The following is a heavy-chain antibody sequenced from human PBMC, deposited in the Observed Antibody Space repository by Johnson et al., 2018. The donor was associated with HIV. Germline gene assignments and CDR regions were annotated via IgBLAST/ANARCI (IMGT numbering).Heavy chain of an antibody. Sequence: QVQLLESGGGVVQPGGSLRLSCAASGFTFSSYGMHWVRQAPGKWLEWVAFIRYDGSNKYYADSVKGRFTISRDKSKNTLYLQMNSLRAEDTAVYYCARGMVVAATKAFDIWGQGTMVTVSS. CDR2: IRYDGSNK. CDR3: ARGMVVAATKAFDI. D-gene: IGHD2-15*01. V-gene: IGHV3-30*02. CDR1: GFTFSSYG. J-gene: IGHJ3*02.